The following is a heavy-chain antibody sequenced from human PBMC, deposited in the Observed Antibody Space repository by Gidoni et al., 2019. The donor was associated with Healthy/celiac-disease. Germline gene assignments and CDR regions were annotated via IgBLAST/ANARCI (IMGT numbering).Heavy chain of an antibody. CDR1: GFTFRNPC. CDR2: IKSKTDGGTT. J-gene: IGHJ3*02. D-gene: IGHD1-26*01. CDR3: TTRSLSGSYSIEAFDI. Sequence: EVPLVESGGGLVKPGGSRRLSCAAAGFTFRNPCVSWVRQAPGKGLEWGGRIKSKTDGGTTDYAAPVKGRFTISRDDSKNTLYLQMNSLKTEDTAGYYCTTRSLSGSYSIEAFDIWGQGTMVTVSS. V-gene: IGHV3-15*01.